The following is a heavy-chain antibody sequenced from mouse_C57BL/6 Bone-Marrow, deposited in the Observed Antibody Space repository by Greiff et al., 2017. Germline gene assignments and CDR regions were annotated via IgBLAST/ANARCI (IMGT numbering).Heavy chain of an antibody. CDR2: ISDGGSYT. D-gene: IGHD2-1*01. V-gene: IGHV5-4*03. J-gene: IGHJ4*01. Sequence: EVKLVESGGGLVKPGGSLKLSCAASGFTFSSYAMSWVRQTPEKRLEWVATISDGGSYTYYPDNVKGRFTISRDNAKNNLYLQMSHLKSEDTAMYYCARTPFYYGSYLYAMDYWGQGTSVTVSS. CDR3: ARTPFYYGSYLYAMDY. CDR1: GFTFSSYA.